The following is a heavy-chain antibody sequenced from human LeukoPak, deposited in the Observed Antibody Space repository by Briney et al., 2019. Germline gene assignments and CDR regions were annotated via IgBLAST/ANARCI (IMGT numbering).Heavy chain of an antibody. CDR2: MSYDGSNR. J-gene: IGHJ4*02. Sequence: GGSLRLSCAASGFTFSSSGMHWVRQAPGKGLEWVAFMSYDGSNRYYADSVKGRFTISRGNSKNTLYLQMNSPRAEDTAVYYCAKETRGSYSDYWGQGTLVTVSS. V-gene: IGHV3-30*02. CDR3: AKETRGSYSDY. CDR1: GFTFSSSG. D-gene: IGHD5-12*01.